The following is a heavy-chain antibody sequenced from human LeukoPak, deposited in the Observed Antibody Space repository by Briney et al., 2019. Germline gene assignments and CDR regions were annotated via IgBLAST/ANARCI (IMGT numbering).Heavy chain of an antibody. Sequence: PGGSLRLSCAASGFTFSSYAMSWVRQAPGKGLEWVSTISGSGGSTYYADSVKGRFTISRDNSKNTLYLQMNSLRAEDTAVYYCAKDRRTYYDLDWFDPWGQGTLVTVSS. CDR1: GFTFSSYA. CDR2: ISGSGGST. CDR3: AKDRRTYYDLDWFDP. V-gene: IGHV3-23*01. J-gene: IGHJ5*02. D-gene: IGHD3-3*01.